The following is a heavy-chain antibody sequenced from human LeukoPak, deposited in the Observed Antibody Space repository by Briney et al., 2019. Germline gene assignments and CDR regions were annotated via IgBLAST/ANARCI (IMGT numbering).Heavy chain of an antibody. D-gene: IGHD5-12*01. J-gene: IGHJ5*02. CDR3: AKDLYGYVSNWFDP. CDR2: ISGSGGST. CDR1: GFTFSSYA. Sequence: GGSLRLSCAASGFTFSSYAMSWVRQAPGKGLEWVSAISGSGGSTYYADSVKGRFTISRDNSKNTLYLQMNSLRAEDAAVYYCAKDLYGYVSNWFDPWGQGTLVTVSS. V-gene: IGHV3-23*01.